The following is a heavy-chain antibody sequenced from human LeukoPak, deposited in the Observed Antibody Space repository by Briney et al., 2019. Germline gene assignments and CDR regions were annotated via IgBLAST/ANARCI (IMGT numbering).Heavy chain of an antibody. Sequence: PSETLSLTCAVYGGSFSGYYWSWIRQPPGKGLEWVSAISGSGGSTYYADSVKGRFTISRDNSKNTLYLQMNSLRAEDTAVYYCAKELDYYDRGSSWGQGTLVTVSS. J-gene: IGHJ4*02. V-gene: IGHV3-23*01. D-gene: IGHD3-22*01. CDR2: ISGSGGST. CDR1: GGSFSGYY. CDR3: AKELDYYDRGSS.